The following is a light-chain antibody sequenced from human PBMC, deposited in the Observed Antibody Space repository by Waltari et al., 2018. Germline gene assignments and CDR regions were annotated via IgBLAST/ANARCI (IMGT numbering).Light chain of an antibody. CDR2: SAS. CDR3: QQSHNWPPLT. J-gene: IGKJ4*01. Sequence: EVVLTQSPATLSLSPGERATPSCRASQSVSVNLAWYQQRPGQAPRLLIYSASTRATGIPARFSGSGSGTEFTLTISSLESEDFAVYYCQQSHNWPPLTFGGGTKVEIK. V-gene: IGKV3-15*01. CDR1: QSVSVN.